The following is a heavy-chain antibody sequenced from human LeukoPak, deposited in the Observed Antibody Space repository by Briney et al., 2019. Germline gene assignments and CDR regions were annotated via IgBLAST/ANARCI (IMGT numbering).Heavy chain of an antibody. V-gene: IGHV4-34*01. D-gene: IGHD6-13*01. CDR2: INHSGST. CDR3: ASRAAAGTFPRYYFDY. CDR1: GGSFSGYY. Sequence: SETLSLTCAVYGGSFSGYYWSWIRQPPGKGLEWIGEINHSGSTNYNPSLKSRVTISVDTSKNQFSLKLSSVTAADTAVYYCASRAAAGTFPRYYFDYWGQGTLVTVSS. J-gene: IGHJ4*02.